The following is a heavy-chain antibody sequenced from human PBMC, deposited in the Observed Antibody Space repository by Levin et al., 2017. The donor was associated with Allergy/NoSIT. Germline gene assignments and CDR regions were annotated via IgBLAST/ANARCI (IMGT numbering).Heavy chain of an antibody. CDR3: ATELSQYYGSGSYYKSS. J-gene: IGHJ4*02. CDR2: FDPEDGET. D-gene: IGHD3-10*01. CDR1: GYTLTELS. V-gene: IGHV1-24*01. Sequence: ASVKVSCKVSGYTLTELSMHWVRQAPGKGLEWMGGFDPEDGETIYAQKFQGRVTMTEDTSTDTAYMELSSLRSEDTAVYYCATELSQYYGSGSYYKSSWGQGTLVTVSS.